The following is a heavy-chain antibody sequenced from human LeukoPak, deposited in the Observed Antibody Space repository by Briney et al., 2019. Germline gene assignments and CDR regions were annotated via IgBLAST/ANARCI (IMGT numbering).Heavy chain of an antibody. CDR1: GFTFNTYR. J-gene: IGHJ4*02. CDR2: ISSSSSYI. Sequence: GGSLRLSCAASGFTFNTYRMNWVRQAPGKGLEWVSSISSSSSYIYYTDSVKGRFTISRDNAKNSLYLQMKDLRVEDSAMYYCARDFLSDENQLRLAAPCDYWGQGTLVTVS. D-gene: IGHD2-15*01. CDR3: ARDFLSDENQLRLAAPCDY. V-gene: IGHV3-21*01.